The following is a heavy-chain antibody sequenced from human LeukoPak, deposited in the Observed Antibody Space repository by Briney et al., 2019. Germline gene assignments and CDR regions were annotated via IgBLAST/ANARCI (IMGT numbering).Heavy chain of an antibody. CDR1: GGSFSGYY. V-gene: IGHV4-34*01. CDR3: AKDLGLDYGEYFQH. D-gene: IGHD4-17*01. Sequence: PSETLSLTCAVYGGSFSGYYWSWIRQPPGKGLEWIGETNHSGSTNYNPSLKSRVTISVDTSKNQFSLKLSSVTAADTAVYYCAKDLGLDYGEYFQHWGQGTLVTVSS. J-gene: IGHJ1*01. CDR2: TNHSGST.